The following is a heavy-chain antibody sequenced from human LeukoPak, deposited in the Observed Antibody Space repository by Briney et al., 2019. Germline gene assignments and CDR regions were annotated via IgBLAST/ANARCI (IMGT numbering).Heavy chain of an antibody. Sequence: ASVKVSCKSSGYTFTSYDIHWVRQATGQGLEWMGWMNPNSGNTGYAQKFQGRVTMTRNTSISTAYMELSSLRSEDTAVYYCARDVLLWWWDYWGQGTLVTVSS. CDR1: GYTFTSYD. D-gene: IGHD2-21*01. J-gene: IGHJ4*02. CDR2: MNPNSGNT. CDR3: ARDVLLWWWDY. V-gene: IGHV1-8*01.